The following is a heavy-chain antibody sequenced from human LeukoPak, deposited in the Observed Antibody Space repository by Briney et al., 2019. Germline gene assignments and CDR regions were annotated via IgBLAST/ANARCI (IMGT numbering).Heavy chain of an antibody. J-gene: IGHJ6*02. Sequence: GGSLRLSCAASGFTFSSHWMHWVRQVPGKGLVWVSRINRDGSSANYADSVKGRFTISRDNAKNTLYLQMHSLRAEDTAVYYCAREADRYGMDVWGQGTTVTVSS. CDR2: INRDGSSA. CDR1: GFTFSSHW. V-gene: IGHV3-74*01. CDR3: AREADRYGMDV.